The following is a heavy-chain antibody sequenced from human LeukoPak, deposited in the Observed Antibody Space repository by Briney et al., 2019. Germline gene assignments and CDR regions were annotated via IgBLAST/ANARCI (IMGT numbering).Heavy chain of an antibody. CDR1: GFTFSSHG. V-gene: IGHV3-33*01. CDR2: IWFDGTNK. D-gene: IGHD3-10*01. CDR3: ARVRAAGFDY. J-gene: IGHJ4*02. Sequence: PGGSLRLSCAASGFTFSSHGMHWVRQAPRKGLERVAVIWFDGTNKYYADSVKSRFTISRDNSKTTLYLQMTSLRAEDTAVYYCARVRAAGFDYWGQGTLVTVSS.